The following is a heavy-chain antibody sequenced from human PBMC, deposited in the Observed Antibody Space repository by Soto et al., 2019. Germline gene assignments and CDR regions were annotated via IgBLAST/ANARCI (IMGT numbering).Heavy chain of an antibody. CDR2: ISGSGFKK. CDR3: AKNQGVELVPLATVDWFDP. J-gene: IGHJ5*02. V-gene: IGHV3-23*01. Sequence: PGGSLRLSCAASGFIFENFGMSWARQAPGKWLEWISSISGSGFKKYYADSVKGRFTISRDNSKSTVYLELNNLSAEDTAVYHCAKNQGVELVPLATVDWFDPWGQGSVVTVSS. D-gene: IGHD1-26*01. CDR1: GFIFENFG.